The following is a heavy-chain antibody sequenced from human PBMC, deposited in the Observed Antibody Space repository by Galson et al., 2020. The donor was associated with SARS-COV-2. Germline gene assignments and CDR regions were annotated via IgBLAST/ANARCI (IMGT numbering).Heavy chain of an antibody. CDR2: IFPGDSDI. CDR1: GYRFSSAW. CDR3: ARMQNRLFDY. Sequence: HGESLKISCKGSGYRFSSAWIGWVRQMPGKGLEWMGIIFPGDSDIRYSPAFQGQVTISADKSINTAYLEWSSLQVSDTAMYYCARMQNRLFDYWGQGTLVTVSS. V-gene: IGHV5-51*01. J-gene: IGHJ4*02. D-gene: IGHD3-22*01.